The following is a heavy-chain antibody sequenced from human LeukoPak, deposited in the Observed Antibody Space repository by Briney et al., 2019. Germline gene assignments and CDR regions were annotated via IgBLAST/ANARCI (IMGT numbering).Heavy chain of an antibody. Sequence: KSSETLSLTCAVYGGSFSGYYWSWIRQPPGKGLEWIGEINHSGSTNYNPSLKSRVTISVDTSKNQFSLKLSSVTAADTAVYYCARGGGIAARRFDYWGQGTLVTVSS. CDR2: INHSGST. CDR3: ARGGGIAARRFDY. CDR1: GGSFSGYY. J-gene: IGHJ4*02. D-gene: IGHD6-6*01. V-gene: IGHV4-34*01.